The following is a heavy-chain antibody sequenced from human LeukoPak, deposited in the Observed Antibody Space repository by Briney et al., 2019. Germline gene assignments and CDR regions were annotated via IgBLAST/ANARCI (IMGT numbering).Heavy chain of an antibody. Sequence: PSETLSLTCTVSGGSISSSSYYWGWIRQPPGKGLEWIGSIYYSGSTYYNPSLKSRVTISVDTSKNQFSLKLSSVTAADTAVYYCARTVGATIGAFDIWGQGTMVTVSS. CDR1: GGSISSSSYY. J-gene: IGHJ3*02. CDR2: IYYSGST. CDR3: ARTVGATIGAFDI. D-gene: IGHD1-26*01. V-gene: IGHV4-39*01.